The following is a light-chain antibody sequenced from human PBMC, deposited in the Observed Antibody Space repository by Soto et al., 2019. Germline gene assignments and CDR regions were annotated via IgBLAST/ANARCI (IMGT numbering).Light chain of an antibody. CDR2: WAS. J-gene: IGKJ2*01. Sequence: DIVMTQAPDSLAASLGAIVTINCKSSRNLLYNDKNYVAWYQQRPGQAPKLLFYWASTRESEVPIRISGSGSVPYFRLTIRDLQAAYAAVYYCQQFYTTPRTFGQGTRVEI. CDR1: RNLLYNDKNY. V-gene: IGKV4-1*01. CDR3: QQFYTTPRT.